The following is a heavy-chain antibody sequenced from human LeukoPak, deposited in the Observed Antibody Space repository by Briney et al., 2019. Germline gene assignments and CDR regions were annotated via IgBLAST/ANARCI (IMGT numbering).Heavy chain of an antibody. J-gene: IGHJ4*02. CDR2: MNPNSDNT. Sequence: ASVKVSCKASGYTFTSYDINWVRQATGQGLEWMGWMNPNSDNTGYAQKFQGRVTMARNTSISTAYMELSSLRSEDTAVYYCAKVAPPLSWVYYFDYWGQGTQVTVSS. CDR1: GYTFTSYD. D-gene: IGHD3-16*01. CDR3: AKVAPPLSWVYYFDY. V-gene: IGHV1-8*01.